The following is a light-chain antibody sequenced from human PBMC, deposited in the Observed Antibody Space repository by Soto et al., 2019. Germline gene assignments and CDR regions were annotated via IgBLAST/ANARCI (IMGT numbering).Light chain of an antibody. CDR3: TSYKSTTTDV. J-gene: IGLJ1*01. CDR2: EVS. Sequence: QSVLTQPASVSGSPGQSITISCTGTSSDVGGYNYVSWYQQHPGKAPKLMIYEVSNRPSGVSNRFSHSKSGTTASLPISGLKSEDEADYYCTSYKSTTTDVYGTGTKVTVL. V-gene: IGLV2-14*01. CDR1: SSDVGGYNY.